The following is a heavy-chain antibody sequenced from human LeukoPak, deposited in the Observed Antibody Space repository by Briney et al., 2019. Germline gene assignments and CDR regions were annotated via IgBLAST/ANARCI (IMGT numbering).Heavy chain of an antibody. V-gene: IGHV1-8*01. CDR3: ARGTYYYDSSGYYGALDY. CDR1: GYTFTSYD. D-gene: IGHD3-22*01. J-gene: IGHJ4*02. CDR2: INPNSGNT. Sequence: ASVKVSCKASGYTFTSYDINWVRQATGQGLEWMGWINPNSGNTGYAQKFQGRVTMTRNTSISTAYMELRSLRSDDTAVYYCARGTYYYDSSGYYGALDYWGQGTLVTVSS.